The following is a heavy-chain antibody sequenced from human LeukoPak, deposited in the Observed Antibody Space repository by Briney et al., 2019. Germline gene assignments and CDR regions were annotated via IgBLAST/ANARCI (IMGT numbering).Heavy chain of an antibody. CDR3: ARDAAIFDSSGYYFLW. D-gene: IGHD3-22*01. V-gene: IGHV1-69*13. J-gene: IGHJ4*02. CDR1: GGTFIRSG. CDR2: ITPMFGTA. Sequence: SVKVSCMASGGTFIRSGISWVRQAPGQGLEWMGGITPMFGTANYAQKFQGRVTITADESTSTAYLELTSLRSEDTAIYYCARDAAIFDSSGYYFLWWGQGALVTVSS.